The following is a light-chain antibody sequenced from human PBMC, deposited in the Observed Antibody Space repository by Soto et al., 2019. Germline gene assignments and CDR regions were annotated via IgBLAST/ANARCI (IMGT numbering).Light chain of an antibody. V-gene: IGLV3-1*01. J-gene: IGLJ2*01. CDR3: QAWDSGTVV. Sequence: SYELTQPPSVSVSPGQTASITCSGDKLGDKYACWHQQKPGQSPVLVIYQDTKRPSGIPERFSGSNSGNTATLTISGTQAMDEADYYCQAWDSGTVVFGGGTKLTVL. CDR2: QDT. CDR1: KLGDKY.